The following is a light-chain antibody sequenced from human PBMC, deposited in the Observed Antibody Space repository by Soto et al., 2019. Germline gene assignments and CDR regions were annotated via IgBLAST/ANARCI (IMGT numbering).Light chain of an antibody. CDR1: QSISSN. Sequence: EIVMTQSPATLSVSPGERATLSCRASQSISSNLAWYQQKPGQTPKLLIYLASIRATGIPARFSGGGSGTEFTLTISSLQSKDFAVYYCQQYKVWPLTFGGGTKVEFK. V-gene: IGKV3-15*01. CDR2: LAS. J-gene: IGKJ4*01. CDR3: QQYKVWPLT.